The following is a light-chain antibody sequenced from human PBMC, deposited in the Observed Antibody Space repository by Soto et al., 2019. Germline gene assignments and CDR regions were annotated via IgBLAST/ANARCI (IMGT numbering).Light chain of an antibody. CDR1: QIVSSN. J-gene: IGKJ3*01. Sequence: EIVMTQSPATLSVSPGERATLSCRASQIVSSNLAWYQQNPGQAPRLLIYGASTRATGIPARFSGSGFGTEFTLTISSLQSEDFAVYYCQQYNNWPRTFGPGTKVDIK. V-gene: IGKV3-15*01. CDR2: GAS. CDR3: QQYNNWPRT.